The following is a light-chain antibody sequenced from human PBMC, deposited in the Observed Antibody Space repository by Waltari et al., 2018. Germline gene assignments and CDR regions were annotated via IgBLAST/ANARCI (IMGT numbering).Light chain of an antibody. CDR3: QHYNGFPWT. V-gene: IGKV1-5*03. J-gene: IGKJ1*01. Sequence: DIQMAQSPSTLSASVGDRVTIPCRASQSVGPWLAWDQQKPGKAPNRLIYKASDLQSGVSSRFSGSGSGTEFVLTINSLQPDDVAIYYCQHYNGFPWTFGQGSKVEIK. CDR1: QSVGPW. CDR2: KAS.